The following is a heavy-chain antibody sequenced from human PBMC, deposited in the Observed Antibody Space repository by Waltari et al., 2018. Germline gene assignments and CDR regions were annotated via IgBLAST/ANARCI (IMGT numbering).Heavy chain of an antibody. CDR1: GGTFSRYA. J-gene: IGHJ4*02. CDR3: ARYSSSSFFGFHY. V-gene: IGHV1-69*09. D-gene: IGHD6-6*01. CDR2: IIPILGIA. Sequence: QVQLVQSGAEVKKPGSSVTVSCKASGGTFSRYAISWVRQAPGQGLEWMGRIIPILGIANYAQKFQGRVTITADKSTSTAYMELSSLRSEDTAVYYCARYSSSSFFGFHYWGQGTLVTVSS.